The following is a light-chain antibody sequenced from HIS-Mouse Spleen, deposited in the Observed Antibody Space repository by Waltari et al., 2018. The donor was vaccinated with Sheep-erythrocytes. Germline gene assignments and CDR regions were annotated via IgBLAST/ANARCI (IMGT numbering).Light chain of an antibody. Sequence: QSALTQPASVSGSPGQSITIPCTGTSSDFGGYNLVSWYQQHPGKAPKLMIYEGSKRPSGVSNRFSGSKSGNTASLTISGLQAEDEADYYCCSYAGSSTPWVFGGGTKLTVL. V-gene: IGLV2-23*01. CDR3: CSYAGSSTPWV. J-gene: IGLJ3*02. CDR1: SSDFGGYNL. CDR2: EGS.